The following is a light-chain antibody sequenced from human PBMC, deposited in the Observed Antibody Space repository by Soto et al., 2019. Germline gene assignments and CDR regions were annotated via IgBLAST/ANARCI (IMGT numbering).Light chain of an antibody. V-gene: IGKV2-30*02. CDR1: QSLLHSNGYNY. CDR2: KVS. CDR3: MQHTHWTWT. J-gene: IGKJ1*01. Sequence: DIVMTQSPLSLPVTPGEPASISCRSSQSLLHSNGYNYLDWYLQMPGQSPRRLIHKVSIRDSGVPDRFSGSGSGTDFKLKISRVEPEDVGVYYCMQHTHWTWTFGQGTKVDIK.